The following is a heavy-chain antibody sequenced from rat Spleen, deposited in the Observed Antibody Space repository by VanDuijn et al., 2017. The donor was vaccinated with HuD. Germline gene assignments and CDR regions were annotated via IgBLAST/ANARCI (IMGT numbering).Heavy chain of an antibody. V-gene: IGHV5-7*01. CDR3: AKGMGLTN. CDR2: ISYDGSST. Sequence: EVQLVESGGGLVQPGRSLKLSCAASGFTFSDYNMAWVRQAPKKGLEWVATISYDGSSTYYRDSVKGRFTISRDNAENTVYLQMNSLRSEDTATYYCAKGMGLTNWGQGVMVTVSS. J-gene: IGHJ2*01. D-gene: IGHD1-9*01. CDR1: GFTFSDYN.